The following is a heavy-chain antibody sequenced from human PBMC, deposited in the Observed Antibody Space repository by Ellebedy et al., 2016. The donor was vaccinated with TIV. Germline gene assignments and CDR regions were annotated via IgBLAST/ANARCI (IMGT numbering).Heavy chain of an antibody. J-gene: IGHJ4*02. D-gene: IGHD2-15*01. CDR2: MNPNSGNT. V-gene: IGHV1-8*01. CDR3: ARRHGGCSGGSCYTIYS. Sequence: AASVKVSCKASGYTFTSYDINWVRQATGQGLEWMGWMNPNSGNTGYAQKFQGRVTMTRNASISTAYMELSSLRFEDTAVYYCARRHGGCSGGSCYTIYSWGQGTLVTVSS. CDR1: GYTFTSYD.